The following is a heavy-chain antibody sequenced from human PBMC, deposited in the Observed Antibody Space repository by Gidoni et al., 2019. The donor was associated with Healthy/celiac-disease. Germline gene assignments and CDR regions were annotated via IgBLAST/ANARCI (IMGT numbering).Heavy chain of an antibody. J-gene: IGHJ4*02. CDR1: GGSFRGYY. CDR3: ARAVTYYDFWSGYYGPFDY. CDR2: INHSGST. Sequence: QVQLQQWGAGLLKPSETLSLTCAVYGGSFRGYYCSWSRQPPGKGLEWIGEINHSGSTNYNPSLKSRVTISVDTSKNQFSLKLSSVTAADTAVYYGARAVTYYDFWSGYYGPFDYWGQGTLVTVSA. D-gene: IGHD3-3*01. V-gene: IGHV4-34*01.